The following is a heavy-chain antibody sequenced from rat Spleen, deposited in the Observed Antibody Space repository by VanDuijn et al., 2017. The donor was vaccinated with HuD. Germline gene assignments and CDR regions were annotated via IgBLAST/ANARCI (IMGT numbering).Heavy chain of an antibody. Sequence: EVQLMESGGGLVQPGRSMKLSCAASGFTFSNYYMAWVRQAPTKGLEWVASISVGGGNTYYRDSVKGRFTISRDNAKSTLYLQMDSLRSEDTATYYCARLPYYYDGSYYYYFDYWGQGVMVTVSS. J-gene: IGHJ2*01. V-gene: IGHV5-25*01. CDR2: ISVGGGNT. CDR1: GFTFSNYY. D-gene: IGHD1-12*02. CDR3: ARLPYYYDGSYYYYFDY.